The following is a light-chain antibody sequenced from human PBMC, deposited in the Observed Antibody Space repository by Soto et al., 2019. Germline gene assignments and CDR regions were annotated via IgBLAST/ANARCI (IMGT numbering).Light chain of an antibody. CDR3: QQRSNWPLT. CDR1: QSVGSY. J-gene: IGKJ4*01. V-gene: IGKV3-11*01. CDR2: DAS. Sequence: EIVLTQSPATLSLSPGERATLSCRASQSVGSYLAWYQQKPGQAPRLLIYDASNRATGIPARFSGSGSGTDFTLTSSSLEPEDFAVYSCQQRSNWPLTFGGGTKVEIK.